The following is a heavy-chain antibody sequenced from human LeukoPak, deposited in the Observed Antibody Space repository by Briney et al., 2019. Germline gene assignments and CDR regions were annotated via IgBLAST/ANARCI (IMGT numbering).Heavy chain of an antibody. D-gene: IGHD2-15*01. V-gene: IGHV3-21*01. CDR2: ISSSSSYI. CDR1: GFTFSSYS. J-gene: IGHJ4*02. Sequence: PGGSLRLSCAASGFTFSSYSMNWVRQAPGKGLEWVSSISSSSSYIYYADSVKGRFTISRDNAKNSLYLQMNSLRAEDTAVYYCAREVATSYYFDYWGQGTLVTVSS. CDR3: AREVATSYYFDY.